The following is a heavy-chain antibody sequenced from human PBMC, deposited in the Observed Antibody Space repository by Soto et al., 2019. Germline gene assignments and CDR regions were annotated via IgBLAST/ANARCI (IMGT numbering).Heavy chain of an antibody. CDR1: GYTLTELS. CDR3: EATYGSGSYYNENWFDP. Sequence: ASVKVSCKVSGYTLTELSMHWVRQAPGKGLEWMGGFDPEDGETIYAQKFQGRVTMTEDTSTDTAYMELSSLRSEDTAVYYCEATYGSGSYYNENWFDPWGQGTLVTVSS. D-gene: IGHD3-10*01. J-gene: IGHJ5*02. V-gene: IGHV1-24*01. CDR2: FDPEDGET.